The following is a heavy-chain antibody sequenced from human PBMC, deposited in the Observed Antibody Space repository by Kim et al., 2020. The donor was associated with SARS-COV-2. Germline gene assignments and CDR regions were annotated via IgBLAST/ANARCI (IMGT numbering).Heavy chain of an antibody. V-gene: IGHV1-18*01. Sequence: ASVKVSCKASGYTFTSYGISWVRQAPGQGLEWMGWISAYNGNTNYAQKLQGRVTMTTDTSTSTAYMELRSLRSDDTAVYYCARDLPTEITTASVPYYYGMDVWGQGTTVTVSS. D-gene: IGHD3-22*01. CDR3: ARDLPTEITTASVPYYYGMDV. CDR2: ISAYNGNT. J-gene: IGHJ6*02. CDR1: GYTFTSYG.